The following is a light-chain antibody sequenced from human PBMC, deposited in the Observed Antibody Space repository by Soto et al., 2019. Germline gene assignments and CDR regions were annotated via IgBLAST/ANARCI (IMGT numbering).Light chain of an antibody. Sequence: QSALTQPASVSGSPGQSITISCTGTSSDTAGYNYVSWYQQHPGKAPKVMIYEVSNRPSGVSNRFSGSKSGNTASLTISGLQAEDEADYYCSSYTSSSTLVFGTGTKLTVL. CDR1: SSDTAGYNY. CDR2: EVS. J-gene: IGLJ1*01. CDR3: SSYTSSSTLV. V-gene: IGLV2-14*01.